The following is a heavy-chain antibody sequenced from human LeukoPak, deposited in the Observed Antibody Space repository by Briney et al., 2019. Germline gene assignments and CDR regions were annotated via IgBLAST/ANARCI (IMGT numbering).Heavy chain of an antibody. Sequence: SETLSLTCTVSGGSISSGDYYWSWIRQPPGKGLEWIGYIYYSGSTYYNPSLKSRVTISVDTSKNQFSLKLSSVTAADTAVYYCARGAVPGSYSNWFDPWGQGTLVTVSS. CDR2: IYYSGST. D-gene: IGHD3-10*01. J-gene: IGHJ5*02. CDR1: GGSISSGDYY. V-gene: IGHV4-30-4*01. CDR3: ARGAVPGSYSNWFDP.